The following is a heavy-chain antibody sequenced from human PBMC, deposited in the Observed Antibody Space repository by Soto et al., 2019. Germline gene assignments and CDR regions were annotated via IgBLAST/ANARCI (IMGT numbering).Heavy chain of an antibody. D-gene: IGHD1-26*01. J-gene: IGHJ4*02. CDR3: ARESGSYYGIDY. CDR2: IGVNSGNT. CDR1: GYTFTSYY. V-gene: IGHV1-18*04. Sequence: GASVKVSCKASGYTFTSYYMHWVRQAPGQGLEWMGWIGVNSGNTSYAQKLQGRVTMTTDISTSTVYMEVRSLRSDDTAVYYCARESGSYYGIDYWGQGTLVTVSS.